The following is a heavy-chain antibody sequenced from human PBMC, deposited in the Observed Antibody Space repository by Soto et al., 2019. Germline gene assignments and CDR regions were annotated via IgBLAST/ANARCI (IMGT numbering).Heavy chain of an antibody. Sequence: EVQLLESGGGLVQPGGSLRLSCAASGFTFSSYAMSWVRQAPGKGLEWVSAISGSGGSTYYADSVKGRFTISRDNSKNTMYLQMNSLRAEDTAVYYCAKDPHPRFYSSSRKPPLGWFDPWGQGTLVTVSS. V-gene: IGHV3-23*01. CDR1: GFTFSSYA. D-gene: IGHD6-13*01. CDR3: AKDPHPRFYSSSRKPPLGWFDP. J-gene: IGHJ5*02. CDR2: ISGSGGST.